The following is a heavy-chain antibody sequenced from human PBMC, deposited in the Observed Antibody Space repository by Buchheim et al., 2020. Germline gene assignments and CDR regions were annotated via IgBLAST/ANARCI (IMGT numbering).Heavy chain of an antibody. CDR1: GFTVSSNY. CDR2: IKQDGSEK. V-gene: IGHV3-7*01. CDR3: ARDFGDHPYGMDV. Sequence: EVQLVESGGGLVQPGGSLRLSCAASGFTVSSNYMSWVRQAPGKGLEWVANIKQDGSEKYYVDSVKGRFTISRDNAKNSLYLQMNSLRAEDTAVYYCARDFGDHPYGMDVWGQGTT. D-gene: IGHD3-10*01. J-gene: IGHJ6*02.